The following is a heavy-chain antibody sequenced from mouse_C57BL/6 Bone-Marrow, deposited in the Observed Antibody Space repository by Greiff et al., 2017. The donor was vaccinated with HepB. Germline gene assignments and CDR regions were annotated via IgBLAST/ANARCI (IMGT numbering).Heavy chain of an antibody. CDR3: ARYDYDEGWFAY. V-gene: IGHV1-4*01. CDR2: INPSSGYT. CDR1: GYTFTSYT. J-gene: IGHJ3*01. D-gene: IGHD2-4*01. Sequence: QVQLQQSGAELARPGASVKMSCKASGYTFTSYTMHWVKQRPGQGLEWIGYINPSSGYTKYNQKFKDKATLTADKSSSTAYMQLSSLTSEDSAVYYCARYDYDEGWFAYWGQGTLVTVSA.